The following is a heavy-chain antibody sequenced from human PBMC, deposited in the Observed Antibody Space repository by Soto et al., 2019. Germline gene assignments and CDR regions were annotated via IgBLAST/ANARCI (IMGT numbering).Heavy chain of an antibody. V-gene: IGHV1-8*01. J-gene: IGHJ4*02. CDR1: GYTFTIYD. CDR2: MNPNSGNT. D-gene: IGHD5-12*01. CDR3: ARAVRRGYSGYGSNLDY. Sequence: ASVKVSCKASGYTFTIYDINWVRQATGQGLEWMGWMNPNSGNTGYAQKFQGRVTMTRNTSISTAYMELSSLRSEDTAVYYCARAVRRGYSGYGSNLDYWGQGTLVTVSS.